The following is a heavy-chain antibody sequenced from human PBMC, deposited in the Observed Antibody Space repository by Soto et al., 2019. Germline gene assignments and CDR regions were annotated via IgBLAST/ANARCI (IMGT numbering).Heavy chain of an antibody. CDR3: AKDSDYYDFWSAVLDY. J-gene: IGHJ4*02. CDR1: GFTFNNYA. CDR2: LGGRGSST. D-gene: IGHD3-3*01. Sequence: EVQLLESGGGLVQPGGSLRLSCVASGFTFNNYAMSWVRHAPGKGLEWVSALGGRGSSTYYADSVKGRFTISRDNSKNTLYLHMDSLRAADTALYYCAKDSDYYDFWSAVLDYWGQGTLVTVSS. V-gene: IGHV3-23*01.